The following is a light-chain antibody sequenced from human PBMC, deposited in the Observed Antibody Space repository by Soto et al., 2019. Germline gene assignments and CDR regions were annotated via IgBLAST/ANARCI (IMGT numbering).Light chain of an antibody. CDR3: QQYGSSQS. CDR2: GAS. V-gene: IGKV3-20*01. J-gene: IGKJ1*01. Sequence: EIVLTQSPGTLSLSPGERATLSCRASQSVSSSYLAWYQQKPGQAPRLLIYGASSRATGIPDRFSGSGSGTDFTLTISRLEPDDFAVYYCQQYGSSQSFGQGPKVEIK. CDR1: QSVSSSY.